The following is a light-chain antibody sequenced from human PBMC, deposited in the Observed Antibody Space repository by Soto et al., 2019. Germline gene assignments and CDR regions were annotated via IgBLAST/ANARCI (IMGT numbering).Light chain of an antibody. CDR1: QSVSSN. CDR3: QQYNNWPLYT. CDR2: GAS. J-gene: IGKJ2*01. Sequence: EIVMTQSPATLSVSPGERATLSCRASQSVSSNLARHQQKPCQAPRLLIYGASTRATGIPARFSGSGSGTEFTLTISSLQSEDFAVYYCQQYNNWPLYTFGQGTKLEIK. V-gene: IGKV3-15*01.